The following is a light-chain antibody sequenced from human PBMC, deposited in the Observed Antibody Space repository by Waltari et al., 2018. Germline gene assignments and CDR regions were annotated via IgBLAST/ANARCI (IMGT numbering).Light chain of an antibody. V-gene: IGLV4-69*01. CDR1: SGHSSNA. CDR2: VNSDGSH. J-gene: IGLJ3*02. CDR3: QTGGHGTWV. Sequence: QLVLTQSPSASASLGASVKLTCTLSSGHSSNALARYQQQPEKGPRYLMKVNSDGSHSKGDKIPDRFSGSSSGAEHYLTISSLQSEDEADYYCQTGGHGTWVFGGGTKLTVL.